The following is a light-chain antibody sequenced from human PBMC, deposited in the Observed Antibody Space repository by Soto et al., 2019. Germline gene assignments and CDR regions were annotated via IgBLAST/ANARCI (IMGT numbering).Light chain of an antibody. CDR2: AAS. CDR3: EQYNNYRLT. Sequence: DTQMTQSASSLSSSIGDRSTITCRASQGASNYLAWFQHKPGKAPKSLIYAASSFHSGVQPKFSGSGSVTDFTLTNSSLQPEYFAKYYYEQYNNYRLTCRPGTTVDGK. V-gene: IGKV1-16*02. J-gene: IGKJ3*01. CDR1: QGASNY.